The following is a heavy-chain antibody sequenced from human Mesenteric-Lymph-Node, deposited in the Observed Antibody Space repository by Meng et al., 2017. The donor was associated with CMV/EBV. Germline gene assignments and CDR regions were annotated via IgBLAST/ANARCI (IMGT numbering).Heavy chain of an antibody. CDR1: GGSSSGYY. CDR2: INHCGST. V-gene: IGHV4-34*01. Sequence: HVALHQWGAGLLKPSGTLSVTCAAYGGSSSGYYWNWIRQSPEKGLEWIGEINHCGSTTYTPSFTSRIIISVDTSTNQVSLNMSSVTAADTAVYYCARGASYDILTGYFDYWGQGALVTVSS. J-gene: IGHJ4*02. D-gene: IGHD3-9*01. CDR3: ARGASYDILTGYFDY.